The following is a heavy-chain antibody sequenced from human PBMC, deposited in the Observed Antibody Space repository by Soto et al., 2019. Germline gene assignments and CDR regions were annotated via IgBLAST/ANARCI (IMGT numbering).Heavy chain of an antibody. CDR1: GDSLRRGFHH. D-gene: IGHD2-8*01. J-gene: IGHJ4*02. Sequence: QVQLQESGPGLLKPSQTLSLDCSVSGDSLRRGFHHWSWIRQTPGKGLQLIGYIDTNGDTHYDPSLRNRLNMSIVTTESRFSLKVTSVTAADTAVYYCARGTVYYCPNDKCGFVFDHWGQGALVTVTS. CDR2: IDTNGDT. CDR3: ARGTVYYCPNDKCGFVFDH. V-gene: IGHV4-31*03.